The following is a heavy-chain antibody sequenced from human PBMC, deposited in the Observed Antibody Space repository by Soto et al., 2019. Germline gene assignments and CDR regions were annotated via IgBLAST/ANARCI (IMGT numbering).Heavy chain of an antibody. J-gene: IGHJ4*02. Sequence: GGSLRLSCAASGFTFNNYAMSWVRQAPGKGLEWVSGISASGVSTYYADSVKGRFTISRDNSKKMLFLQMHSLRAEDTAVYYCAKYSSGYTFWEPFDYWGQGTLVTVSS. D-gene: IGHD3-22*01. CDR3: AKYSSGYTFWEPFDY. CDR2: ISASGVST. V-gene: IGHV3-23*01. CDR1: GFTFNNYA.